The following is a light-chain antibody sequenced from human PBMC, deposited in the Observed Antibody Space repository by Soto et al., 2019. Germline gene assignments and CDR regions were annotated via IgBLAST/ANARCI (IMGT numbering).Light chain of an antibody. J-gene: IGKJ4*01. CDR3: QKYNSALSLT. V-gene: IGKV1-27*01. Sequence: DIQMTQSPSSLSASVGDRVTITCRASQGISNYLAWYQQKPGKVPKLLIYAASTLQSGVPSRFSGSGSGTGFTLTISSLQPEDVATYYCQKYNSALSLTFGGGTKVEIK. CDR2: AAS. CDR1: QGISNY.